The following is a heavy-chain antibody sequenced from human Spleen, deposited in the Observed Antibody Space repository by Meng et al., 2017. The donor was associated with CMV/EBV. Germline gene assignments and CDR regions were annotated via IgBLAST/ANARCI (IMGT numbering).Heavy chain of an antibody. CDR3: AREYCSSGNCAIDY. D-gene: IGHD2-15*01. Sequence: GESLKISCAASGFTFSSYSMNWVRQAPGKGLEWVSYISSSGGVIHYADSVKGRSTISRDNAKKSLYLQMNGLRGEDTAIYYCAREYCSSGNCAIDYWGQGALVTVSS. CDR2: ISSSGGVI. V-gene: IGHV3-48*04. CDR1: GFTFSSYS. J-gene: IGHJ4*02.